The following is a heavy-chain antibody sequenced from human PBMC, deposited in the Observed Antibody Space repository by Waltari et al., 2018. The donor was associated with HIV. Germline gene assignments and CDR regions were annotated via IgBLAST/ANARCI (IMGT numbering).Heavy chain of an antibody. Sequence: QVQLVQSGAEVKKPGSSVKVSCKASGGTFSSYAISWVRQAPGQGLEWMGGIIPIFGTANYAQKFQGRVTITADESTSTAYMELSSLRSEDTAVYYCARGQDIVVVPAAMGNGGLDYYGMDVWGQGTTVTVSS. CDR2: IIPIFGTA. V-gene: IGHV1-69*12. D-gene: IGHD2-2*01. CDR3: ARGQDIVVVPAAMGNGGLDYYGMDV. J-gene: IGHJ6*02. CDR1: GGTFSSYA.